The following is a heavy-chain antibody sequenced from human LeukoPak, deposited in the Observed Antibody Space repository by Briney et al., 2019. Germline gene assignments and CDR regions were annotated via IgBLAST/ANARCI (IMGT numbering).Heavy chain of an antibody. CDR2: IYYSGST. CDR1: GGSLSNGSYY. V-gene: IGHV4-61*01. D-gene: IGHD2-15*01. J-gene: IGHJ4*02. Sequence: SETLSLTCTVSGGSLSNGSYYWGWIRQPPGKGLEWIGYIYYSGSTNYNPSLKSRVTISVDTSKNQFSLKLSSVSAADTAVYYCARDLGYCSGGSCSYFDYWGQGTLVTVSS. CDR3: ARDLGYCSGGSCSYFDY.